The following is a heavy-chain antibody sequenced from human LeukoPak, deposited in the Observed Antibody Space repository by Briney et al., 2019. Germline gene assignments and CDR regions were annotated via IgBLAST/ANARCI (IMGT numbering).Heavy chain of an antibody. Sequence: GGSLRLSCVASGFTFSLSGMHWVRQAPGKGLEWVAFIRYDGSNEYYADSVKGRFAISRDNSKNALYLQMNSLRPEDTAVYYCAKGEGFYYHMGVWGKGTTVTVSS. CDR3: AKGEGFYYHMGV. CDR1: GFTFSLSG. V-gene: IGHV3-30*02. CDR2: IRYDGSNE. J-gene: IGHJ6*03. D-gene: IGHD1-26*01.